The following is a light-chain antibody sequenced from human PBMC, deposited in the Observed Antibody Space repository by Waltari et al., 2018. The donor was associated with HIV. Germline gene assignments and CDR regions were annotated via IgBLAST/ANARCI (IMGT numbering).Light chain of an antibody. Sequence: VMTLTPPTLSVSPGERATLSCRASQSVNTHLAWYQQKPGQAPRLLIYDVSTRATGIPARFSGSGSGTEFTLTISSLQSEDFAIYYCQQYNNWLTFGGGTKVEIK. CDR2: DVS. V-gene: IGKV3-15*01. CDR3: QQYNNWLT. CDR1: QSVNTH. J-gene: IGKJ4*01.